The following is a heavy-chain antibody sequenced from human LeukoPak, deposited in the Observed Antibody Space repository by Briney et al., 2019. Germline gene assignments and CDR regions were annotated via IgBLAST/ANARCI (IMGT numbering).Heavy chain of an antibody. D-gene: IGHD1-26*01. J-gene: IGHJ4*02. V-gene: IGHV3-21*01. CDR2: ISSSSYI. CDR3: TRDRSGNYGECDY. CDR1: GFTFSSYS. Sequence: PGGSLRLSCAASGFTFSSYSMNWVRQAPGKGLEWVSSISSSSYIYYADSVKGRFTISRDNAKNSLYLQMNSLRAEDTAVYYCTRDRSGNYGECDYWGQGTLVTVSS.